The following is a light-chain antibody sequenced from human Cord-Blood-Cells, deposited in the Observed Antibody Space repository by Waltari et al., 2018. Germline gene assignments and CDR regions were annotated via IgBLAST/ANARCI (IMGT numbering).Light chain of an antibody. Sequence: DIQMTQSPSTLSASVGDRVTIPCRASQSISSWLAWYQQKPGKAPKLLIYDASSLESGGPSRFSGSGSGTEFALTISSLQPDDCATYYCQQYNSYWTFGQGTKVEIK. V-gene: IGKV1-5*01. CDR1: QSISSW. CDR3: QQYNSYWT. CDR2: DAS. J-gene: IGKJ1*01.